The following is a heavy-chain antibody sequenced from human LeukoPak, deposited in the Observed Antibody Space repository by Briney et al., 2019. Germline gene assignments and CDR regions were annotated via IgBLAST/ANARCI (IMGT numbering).Heavy chain of an antibody. CDR1: GFTFSSYG. Sequence: PGRSLRLSCAASGFTFSSYGMHWVRQAPGKGLEWVAVILNDGSQEKYADSVKGRFTISRDNSKNTLFLQMNSLRAEDTAVYSCARDDALGDNALDIWGQGTMVTVSS. D-gene: IGHD3-16*01. V-gene: IGHV3-33*01. CDR3: ARDDALGDNALDI. CDR2: ILNDGSQE. J-gene: IGHJ3*02.